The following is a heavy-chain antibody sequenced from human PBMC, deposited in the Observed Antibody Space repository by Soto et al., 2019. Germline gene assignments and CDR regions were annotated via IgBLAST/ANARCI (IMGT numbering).Heavy chain of an antibody. J-gene: IGHJ5*02. CDR1: GLTFSKYG. CDR2: ISYDGKKE. D-gene: IGHD3-9*01. CDR3: GKDSDFYEILTGYIDH. V-gene: IGHV3-30*18. Sequence: PGGSLRLSCAASGLTFSKYGMHWVRQAPGKGLEWVAAISYDGKKEYYADSVKGRFTISRDNSKNTLYLQMDALRIEDTALYYWGKDSDFYEILTGYIDHWGQGTPVTVSS.